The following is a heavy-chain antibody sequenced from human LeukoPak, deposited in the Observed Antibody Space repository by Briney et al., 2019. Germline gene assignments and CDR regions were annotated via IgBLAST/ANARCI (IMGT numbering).Heavy chain of an antibody. V-gene: IGHV1-3*01. J-gene: IGHJ4*02. D-gene: IGHD3-10*01. CDR3: ARDWHGVGDGDFDY. CDR2: INAGNGNT. Sequence: GASVKVSCKASGYTFTTYVMHCVRQAPGQRLEWMGWINAGNGNTKYSQKFQGRVTITRDTSASTAYMELSSLRSEDTAMYYCARDWHGVGDGDFDYWGQGTLVTVSS. CDR1: GYTFTTYV.